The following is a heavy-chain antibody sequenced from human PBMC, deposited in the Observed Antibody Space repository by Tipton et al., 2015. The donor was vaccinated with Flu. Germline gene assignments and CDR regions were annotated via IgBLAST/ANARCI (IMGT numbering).Heavy chain of an antibody. J-gene: IGHJ5*02. CDR3: ARRPWYCSSTSCYLDP. CDR1: GFSLSDYY. D-gene: IGHD2-2*01. Sequence: QVQLVQSGADVKKPGASVRVSCEASGFSLSDYYIYWMRQAPGEGLEWMGWITPKSGDTKYAQKFQGRVTMTRDTSINTAYMDLSGLRSDDTAVYYCARRPWYCSSTSCYLDPWGQGTLVIVSS. V-gene: IGHV1-2*02. CDR2: ITPKSGDT.